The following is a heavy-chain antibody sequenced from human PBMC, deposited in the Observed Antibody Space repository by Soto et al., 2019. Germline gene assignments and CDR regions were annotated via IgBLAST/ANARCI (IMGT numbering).Heavy chain of an antibody. J-gene: IGHJ6*02. CDR1: GYSISSGYY. D-gene: IGHD3-10*01. CDR2: IHHSGST. V-gene: IGHV4-38-2*01. CDR3: ARAGDTMVRGVIIMNYYGMDV. Sequence: SETLSLTCAVSGYSISSGYYWGWIRQPPGKGLEWVGNIHHSGSTYYNPSLKSRVTISIDTSKNQFSLKLISVTAADTAVYYCARAGDTMVRGVIIMNYYGMDVWGQGTTVTVSS.